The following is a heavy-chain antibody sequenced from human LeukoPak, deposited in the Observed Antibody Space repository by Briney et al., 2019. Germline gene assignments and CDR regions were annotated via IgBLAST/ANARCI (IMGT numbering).Heavy chain of an antibody. J-gene: IGHJ4*02. D-gene: IGHD3-3*01. CDR1: GFTFSSYA. CDR2: ISGSGGST. Sequence: GGSLRLSCAASGFTFSSYAMSWVRQAPGKGLEWVSAISGSGGSTYYADSVKGRFTISRDNSKNTLYLQMNSLRAEDTAVYYCARVGALRRTYYDFWSGLDYWGQGTLVTVSS. V-gene: IGHV3-23*01. CDR3: ARVGALRRTYYDFWSGLDY.